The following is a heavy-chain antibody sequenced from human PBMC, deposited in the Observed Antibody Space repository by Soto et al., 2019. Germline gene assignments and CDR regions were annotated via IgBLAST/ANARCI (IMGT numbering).Heavy chain of an antibody. CDR1: GYTFTSYG. J-gene: IGHJ4*02. D-gene: IGHD3-3*01. CDR3: ATHCDCWSGYSTTPDY. V-gene: IGHV1-18*01. CDR2: ISAYNGNT. Sequence: QVQLVQSGAEVKKPGASVKVSCKASGYTFTSYGISWVRQAPGQGLEWMGWISAYNGNTNYAQKLQGRVTMTTDTSTSTAYMELWGLRSDDTAVYYCATHCDCWSGYSTTPDYWGQRTLATVSS.